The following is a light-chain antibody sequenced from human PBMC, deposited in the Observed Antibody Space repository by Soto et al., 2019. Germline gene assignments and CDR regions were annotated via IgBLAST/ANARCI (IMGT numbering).Light chain of an antibody. CDR3: QQYGNSPRYT. V-gene: IGKV3-20*01. Sequence: ESVLTQSPGTLSLSPGERATLSCRASQSVNNNYLAWYQQRPGQAPRLLIYGASSRATGIPDRFRGSGSGTDFPLTISRLEPEDFAVYYCQQYGNSPRYTFGQGTKLEIK. J-gene: IGKJ2*01. CDR2: GAS. CDR1: QSVNNNY.